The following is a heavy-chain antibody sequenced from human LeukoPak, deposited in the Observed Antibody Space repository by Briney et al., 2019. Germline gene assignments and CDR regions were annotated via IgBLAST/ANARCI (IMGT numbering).Heavy chain of an antibody. CDR2: IYYSGNT. V-gene: IGHV4-59*12. CDR3: AREGLTTIGVIDV. J-gene: IGHJ6*03. CDR1: GASLGSYY. Sequence: PSETLSLTCSVSGASLGSYYWIWIRQPPGKGPEWLGTIYYSGNTKYNSSLKSRVSILADTSNNQFSLRLSSVTAADTAVYYCAREGLTTIGVIDVWGKGPTVTVSS. D-gene: IGHD1-1*01.